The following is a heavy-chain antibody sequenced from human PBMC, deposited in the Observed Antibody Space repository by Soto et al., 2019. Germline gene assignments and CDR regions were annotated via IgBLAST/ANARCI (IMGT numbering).Heavy chain of an antibody. J-gene: IGHJ4*02. V-gene: IGHV1-2*02. CDR1: GYTFTGYY. Sequence: QVQLVQSGAEVKKPGASVKVSCKASGYTFTGYYMHWVRQAPGQGLEWMGWINPNSGGTNYAQKLQCRVTMTRDTSISTAYMELSRLRSDDTAVYYCARTLTATVTTRGVMGVRSYYFDYWGQGTLVTVSS. D-gene: IGHD4-17*01. CDR3: ARTLTATVTTRGVMGVRSYYFDY. CDR2: INPNSGGT.